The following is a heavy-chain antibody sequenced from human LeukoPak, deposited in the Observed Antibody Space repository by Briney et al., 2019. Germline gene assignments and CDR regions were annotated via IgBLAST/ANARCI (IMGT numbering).Heavy chain of an antibody. CDR2: ISGSGGHI. V-gene: IGHV3-23*01. CDR1: GYTFSSYA. D-gene: IGHD6-6*01. CDR3: AKIMGSSPSTAYFAY. J-gene: IGHJ4*02. Sequence: GGSLRLSCAASGYTFSSYAINWVRQAPGKGLEWLSAISGSGGHIYYADSLKGRFTISRDNSKNTAYLEMNSLRAEDTAVYHCAKIMGSSPSTAYFAYWGQGTLVTVSS.